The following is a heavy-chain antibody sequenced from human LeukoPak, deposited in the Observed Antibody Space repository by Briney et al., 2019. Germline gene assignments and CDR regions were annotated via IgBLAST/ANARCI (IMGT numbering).Heavy chain of an antibody. CDR3: AGQWLRLGPIDY. CDR1: GGSIRSYY. D-gene: IGHD5-12*01. V-gene: IGHV4-59*01. CDR2: IYYSGST. J-gene: IGHJ4*02. Sequence: SETLSLTCTVSGGSIRSYYWSWIRQPPGKGLEWIGYIYYSGSTNFNPSLKSRVTISVDTSKNQFSLKLSSVTAADTAVYYCAGQWLRLGPIDYWGQGTLVSVSS.